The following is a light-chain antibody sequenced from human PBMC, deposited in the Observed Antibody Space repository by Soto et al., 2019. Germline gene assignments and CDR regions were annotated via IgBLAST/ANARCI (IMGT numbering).Light chain of an antibody. CDR2: GNS. J-gene: IGLJ2*01. V-gene: IGLV1-40*01. CDR3: QSYDSSLSGTVV. CDR1: SSNIGAGYD. Sequence: QSVLTQPPSVSGAPGQRVTISCTGSSSNIGAGYDVHWYPQLPGTAPKLLIYGNSNRPSGVPDRFSGSKSGTSASLAITGLQAEDEADYSCQSYDSSLSGTVVFGGGTKLTVL.